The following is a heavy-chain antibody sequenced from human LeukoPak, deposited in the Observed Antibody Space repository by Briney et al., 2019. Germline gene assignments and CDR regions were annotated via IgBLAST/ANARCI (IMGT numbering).Heavy chain of an antibody. CDR2: IYYSGST. D-gene: IGHD2-15*01. CDR1: GGSISSGSYY. Sequence: SETLSLTCTVSGGSISSGSYYWGWIRQPPGKGLEWIGSIYYSGSTYYNPSLKSRVTISVDTSKNQFSLKLSSVTAADTAVYYCASSGGGCSGGSCYGSFDYWGQGTLVTVSS. V-gene: IGHV4-39*07. J-gene: IGHJ4*02. CDR3: ASSGGGCSGGSCYGSFDY.